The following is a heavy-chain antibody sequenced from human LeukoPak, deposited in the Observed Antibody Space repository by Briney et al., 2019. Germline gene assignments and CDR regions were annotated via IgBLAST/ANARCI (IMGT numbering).Heavy chain of an antibody. V-gene: IGHV1-18*01. CDR3: ARVQRVKFPLKYYFDY. J-gene: IGHJ4*02. Sequence: ASVKVSCKASGYTFTSYGISWVRQAPGQGLEWMGWISAYNGNTNYAQKLQGRVIMTTDKSTSTAYMELRSLRSDDTAVYYCARVQRVKFPLKYYFDYWGQGTLVTVSS. D-gene: IGHD3-10*01. CDR1: GYTFTSYG. CDR2: ISAYNGNT.